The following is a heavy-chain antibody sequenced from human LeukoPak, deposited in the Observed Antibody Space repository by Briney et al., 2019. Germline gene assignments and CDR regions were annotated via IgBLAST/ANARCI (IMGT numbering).Heavy chain of an antibody. D-gene: IGHD2-21*02. CDR3: AKDIGGSGGDYTPRYYYYGMDV. CDR1: GFTLSSYG. J-gene: IGHJ6*04. V-gene: IGHV3-30*18. Sequence: GGSLRLSCAASGFTLSSYGMHWVRQAPGKGLEWVAVISYDGSNKYYADSVKGRFTISRDNSKNTLYLQMNSLRAEDTAVYYCAKDIGGSGGDYTPRYYYYGMDVWGKGTTVTVSS. CDR2: ISYDGSNK.